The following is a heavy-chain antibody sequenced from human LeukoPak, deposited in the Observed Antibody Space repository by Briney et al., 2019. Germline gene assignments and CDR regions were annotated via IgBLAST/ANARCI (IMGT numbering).Heavy chain of an antibody. CDR3: ARDDLWFGELLFDP. J-gene: IGHJ5*02. D-gene: IGHD3-10*01. CDR2: ISAYNGNT. V-gene: IGHV1-18*01. CDR1: GYTFTSYG. Sequence: ASVKVSCKASGYTFTSYGISWVRQAPGQGLEWMGWISAYNGNTNYAQKLQGRVTMTTDTSTSTAYMELRSLRSDDTAVYYCARDDLWFGELLFDPWGQGTLVTVSS.